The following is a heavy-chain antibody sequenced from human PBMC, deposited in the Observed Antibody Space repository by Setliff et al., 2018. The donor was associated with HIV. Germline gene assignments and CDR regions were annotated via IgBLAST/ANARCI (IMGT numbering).Heavy chain of an antibody. CDR2: ISHSGST. J-gene: IGHJ3*02. CDR1: GGSISSSNW. D-gene: IGHD1-26*01. V-gene: IGHV4-4*02. Sequence: SETLSLTCAVSGGSISSSNWWNWVRQPPGKGLEWIGSISHSGSTYYNPSLKSRVTISVDTSKNQFSLKLSSVTAADTAVYYCARGRRNEWELLLLAFDMWGQGTMVTVSS. CDR3: ARGRRNEWELLLLAFDM.